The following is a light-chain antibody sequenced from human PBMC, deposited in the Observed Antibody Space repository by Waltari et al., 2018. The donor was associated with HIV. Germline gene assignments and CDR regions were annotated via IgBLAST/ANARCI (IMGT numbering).Light chain of an antibody. Sequence: EIVMTQSPATLSVSPGERVTLSCRASQGISTDLAWYQHKPGQAPRLLIYDASTRATDIPARFSGSGSGTEFTLTISSLQSEEFAIYYCQQYINWPPYTFGQGTKLEIK. J-gene: IGKJ2*01. CDR1: QGISTD. CDR2: DAS. V-gene: IGKV3-15*01. CDR3: QQYINWPPYT.